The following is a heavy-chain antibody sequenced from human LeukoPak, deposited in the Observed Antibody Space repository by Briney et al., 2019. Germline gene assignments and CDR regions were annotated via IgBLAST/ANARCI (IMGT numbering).Heavy chain of an antibody. Sequence: SETLSLTCTVSGASVTDYYWSWIRQSPGKGLEWISYIHHSGNSDYNPSLRSRVTTCLDTSKNQFSLNLISVTAADTAVYYCTRGHWGLQSWSQGTLVTVSS. D-gene: IGHD7-27*01. J-gene: IGHJ5*02. CDR3: TRGHWGLQS. V-gene: IGHV4-59*02. CDR1: GASVTDYY. CDR2: IHHSGNS.